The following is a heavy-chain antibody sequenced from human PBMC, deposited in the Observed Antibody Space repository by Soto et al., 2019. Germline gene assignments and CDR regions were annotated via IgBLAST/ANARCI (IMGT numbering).Heavy chain of an antibody. CDR3: ASSRPVYYYVSWSYYKEPVSGNWFDS. CDR2: IYYSGSN. Sequence: SETLSLTCTVSGGSISSSGYYWSWIRQHPGKGLEWIGYIYYSGSNYYNPSLKSRVTISVDKSKNQFSLKLSSVTAADTAVYYCASSRPVYYYVSWSYYKEPVSGNWFDSWGQGTLVTVSS. D-gene: IGHD3-10*01. CDR1: GGSISSSGYY. J-gene: IGHJ5*01. V-gene: IGHV4-31*03.